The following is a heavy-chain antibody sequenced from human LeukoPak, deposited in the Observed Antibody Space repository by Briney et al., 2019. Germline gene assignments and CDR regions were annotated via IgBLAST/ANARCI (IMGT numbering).Heavy chain of an antibody. CDR2: KYNSGST. J-gene: IGHJ4*02. Sequence: SETLSLTCTVSGASINLNYWNWVRLPPGKGLEWIGYKYNSGSTNYNPSLKSRVTISIDTSKNQLSLELTSVTAEDTAVYFCVRGSGASSMFDSWGLRTLVTVSS. CDR3: VRGSGASSMFDS. D-gene: IGHD3-10*01. V-gene: IGHV4-59*01. CDR1: GASINLNY.